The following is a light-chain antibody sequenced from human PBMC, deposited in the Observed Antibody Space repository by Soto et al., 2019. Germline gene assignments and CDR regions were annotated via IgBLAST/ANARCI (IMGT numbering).Light chain of an antibody. J-gene: IGKJ2*01. CDR1: QGISSY. CDR2: AAS. Sequence: AIRMTQSPSSLSASTGDRVTITCRASQGISSYLAWYQQKPGKAPKLLIYAASTLQSGVPSRFSGSGSGTDFTLTINSLQPEDFATYSCQQSYNAPYTFGQGTMLEIK. V-gene: IGKV1-8*01. CDR3: QQSYNAPYT.